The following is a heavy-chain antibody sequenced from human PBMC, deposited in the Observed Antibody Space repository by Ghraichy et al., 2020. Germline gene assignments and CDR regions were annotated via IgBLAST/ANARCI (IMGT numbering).Heavy chain of an antibody. D-gene: IGHD2-2*01. CDR3: ARAGGQLEYYYYYGMDV. V-gene: IGHV4-59*01. J-gene: IGHJ6*02. CDR1: GGSISSYY. CDR2: IYYSGST. Sequence: SGTLSLTCTVSGGSISSYYWSWIRQPPGKGLEWIGYIYYSGSTNYNPSLKSRVTISVDTSKNQFSLKLSSVTAADTAVYYCARAGGQLEYYYYYGMDVWGQGTTVTVSS.